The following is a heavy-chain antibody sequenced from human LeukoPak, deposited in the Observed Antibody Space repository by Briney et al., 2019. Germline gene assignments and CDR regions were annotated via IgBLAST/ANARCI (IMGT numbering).Heavy chain of an antibody. J-gene: IGHJ3*02. CDR1: GFTFSSYA. D-gene: IGHD5-18*01. CDR3: AKDREYSYGPDAFDI. Sequence: GGSLRLSCAASGFTFSSYAMSWVRQAPGKGLEWVSAISGSGDSTYNADSVRGRFTISRDNSKNTLYLQMNSLRAGDTAVYYCAKDREYSYGPDAFDIWGQGTMVTVSS. V-gene: IGHV3-23*01. CDR2: ISGSGDST.